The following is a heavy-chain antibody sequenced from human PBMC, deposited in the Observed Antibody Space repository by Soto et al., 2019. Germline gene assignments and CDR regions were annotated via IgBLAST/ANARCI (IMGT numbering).Heavy chain of an antibody. Sequence: PGGSLRLSCAASGFTFSSYGMHWVRQAPGKGLEWVAVIWYDGSNKYYADSVKGRFTISRDNSKNTLYLQMNSLRAEDTAVYYCARDPNLFIAAEYYFDYWGQGTLVTVSS. J-gene: IGHJ4*02. CDR3: ARDPNLFIAAEYYFDY. D-gene: IGHD6-13*01. V-gene: IGHV3-33*01. CDR1: GFTFSSYG. CDR2: IWYDGSNK.